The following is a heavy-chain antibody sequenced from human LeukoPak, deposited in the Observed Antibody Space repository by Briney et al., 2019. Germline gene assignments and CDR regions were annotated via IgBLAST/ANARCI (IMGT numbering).Heavy chain of an antibody. CDR1: GFTFSSYW. Sequence: PGGSLRLSCAASGFTFSSYWMPWVRQAPGKGLVWVSRINSDGSSTSYADSVKGRFTISRDNAKNTLYLQMNSLRAEDTAVYYCAREGGTRKSWAAATPTYYYYGMDVWGQGTTVTVSS. CDR3: AREGGTRKSWAAATPTYYYYGMDV. D-gene: IGHD2-2*01. V-gene: IGHV3-74*01. J-gene: IGHJ6*02. CDR2: INSDGSST.